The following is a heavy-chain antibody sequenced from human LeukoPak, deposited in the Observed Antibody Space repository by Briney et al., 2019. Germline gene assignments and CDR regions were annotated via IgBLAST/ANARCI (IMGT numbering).Heavy chain of an antibody. CDR1: GYTFTSYA. CDR2: INAGNGNT. D-gene: IGHD1-26*01. Sequence: ASVKVSCKASGYTFTSYAMHWVRQAPGQRLEWMGWINAGNGNTKYSQKFQGRVTITRDTSASTAYMELSSLRSEDTAVYYCASPLIVGATTGAFDIWGQGTMVTVSS. CDR3: ASPLIVGATTGAFDI. V-gene: IGHV1-3*01. J-gene: IGHJ3*02.